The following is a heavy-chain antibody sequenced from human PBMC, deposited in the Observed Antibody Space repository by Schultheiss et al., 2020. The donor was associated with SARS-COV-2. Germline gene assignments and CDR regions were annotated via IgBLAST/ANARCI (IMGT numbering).Heavy chain of an antibody. CDR1: GFTFSNAW. V-gene: IGHV3-15*01. Sequence: GGSLRLSCAASGFTFSNAWMSWVRQAPGKGLEWVGRIKSKTDGGTTDYAAPVKGRFTISRDDSKNTLYLQMNSLRDEDTAVYYCATLGGGDYGDSHDAFDIWGQGTMVTVSS. J-gene: IGHJ3*02. CDR2: IKSKTDGGTT. CDR3: ATLGGGDYGDSHDAFDI. D-gene: IGHD4-17*01.